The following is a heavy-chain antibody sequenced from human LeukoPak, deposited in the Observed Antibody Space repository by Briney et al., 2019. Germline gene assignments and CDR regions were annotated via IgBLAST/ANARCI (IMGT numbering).Heavy chain of an antibody. J-gene: IGHJ5*02. V-gene: IGHV4-59*01. CDR2: IYYSGST. CDR3: ARGHMITFGGVPVSNWFDP. CDR1: GGSISNYY. D-gene: IGHD3-16*01. Sequence: SETLSLTCTVSGGSISNYYWNWIRQPPGKGLERIGYIYYSGSTNYNPSLKSRVTISVDTSKNQFSLKLSSVTAADTAVYYCARGHMITFGGVPVSNWFDPWGQGTLVTVSS.